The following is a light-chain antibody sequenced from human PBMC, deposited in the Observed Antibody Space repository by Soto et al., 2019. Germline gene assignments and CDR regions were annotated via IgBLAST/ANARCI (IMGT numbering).Light chain of an antibody. V-gene: IGKV1-33*01. Sequence: DIQRTQSPSSLSASVGDRVTITCQASQNINNYLNWYQQKPGRAPNLLIYDASNLEAGVPSRFRGSGSGTDFTFTISRLKPEDIATYYCQQYENLPTFGQGTRLEIK. CDR3: QQYENLPT. J-gene: IGKJ5*01. CDR2: DAS. CDR1: QNINNY.